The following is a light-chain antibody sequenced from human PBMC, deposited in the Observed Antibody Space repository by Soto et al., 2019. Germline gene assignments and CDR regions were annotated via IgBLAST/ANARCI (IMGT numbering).Light chain of an antibody. CDR2: VEGSGSY. J-gene: IGLJ3*02. V-gene: IGLV4-60*02. Sequence: QSVLTQSSSASASLGSSVKLTCTLSSGHSSYIIAWHQQQPGKAPRYLMKVEGSGSYNKGSGVPDRFSGSSSGADRYLTISNLQFEDEADYYSETWDSNTWMFGGGTKLTVL. CDR3: ETWDSNTWM. CDR1: SGHSSYI.